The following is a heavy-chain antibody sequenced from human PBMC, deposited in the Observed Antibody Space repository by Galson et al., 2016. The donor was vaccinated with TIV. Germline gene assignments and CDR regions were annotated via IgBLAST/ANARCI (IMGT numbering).Heavy chain of an antibody. D-gene: IGHD3-22*01. CDR2: INGDGFST. J-gene: IGHJ4*02. V-gene: IGHV3-74*03. CDR3: ARPSYYYDISSYYPLDF. Sequence: SLRLSCAASGFTFTTYWMHWVRQAPGKGLVWVARINGDGFSTTYADSVKGRFTISRDNAKNTLYLQMDGLRAEDTAIYYCARPSYYYDISSYYPLDFWVRGTLVTVSA. CDR1: GFTFTTYW.